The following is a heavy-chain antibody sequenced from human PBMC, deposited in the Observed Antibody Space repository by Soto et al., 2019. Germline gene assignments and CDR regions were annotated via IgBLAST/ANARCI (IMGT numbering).Heavy chain of an antibody. CDR3: ARRGADPSQGGFHH. V-gene: IGHV3-74*01. CDR2: INPDGTST. J-gene: IGHJ1*01. CDR1: GFSFINYW. Sequence: PGGSLRLSCAASGFSFINYWMHWFRQAPGKGPVWVSRINPDGTSTSYADSVKGRFTISRDNAKSTLYLQMDSLRAEDTAIYYCARRGADPSQGGFHHWGQGTLVTVSS. D-gene: IGHD3-10*01.